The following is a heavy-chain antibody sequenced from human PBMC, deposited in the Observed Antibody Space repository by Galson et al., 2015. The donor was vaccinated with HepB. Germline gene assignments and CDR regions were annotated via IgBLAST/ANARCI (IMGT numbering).Heavy chain of an antibody. D-gene: IGHD4-17*01. Sequence: CAISGDSVSSNSAAWNWIRQSPSRGLEWLGRTYYRSKWYNDYAVSVKSRITINPDTSKNQFSLQLSSVTAADTAVYYCASSYGDSLRGTEYYGMDVWGQGTTVTVSS. CDR2: TYYRSKWYN. CDR1: GDSVSSNSAA. CDR3: ASSYGDSLRGTEYYGMDV. J-gene: IGHJ6*02. V-gene: IGHV6-1*01.